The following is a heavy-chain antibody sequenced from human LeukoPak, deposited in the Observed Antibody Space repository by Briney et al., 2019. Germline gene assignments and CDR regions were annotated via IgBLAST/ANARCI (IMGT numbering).Heavy chain of an antibody. V-gene: IGHV1-18*01. J-gene: IGHJ3*02. CDR1: GYTFTSYG. CDR3: ARVSYGSGKIPGAFDI. D-gene: IGHD3-10*01. CDR2: ISAYNGNT. Sequence: RASVKVSCKASGYTFTSYGISWVRQAPGQGLEWMGWISAYNGNTNYAQKLQGRVTMTTDTSTSTAYMELRSLRSDDTAVYYCARVSYGSGKIPGAFDIWGQGTMVTVSS.